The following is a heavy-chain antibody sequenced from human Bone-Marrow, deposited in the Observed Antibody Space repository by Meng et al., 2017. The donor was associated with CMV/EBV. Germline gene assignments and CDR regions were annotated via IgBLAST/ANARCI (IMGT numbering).Heavy chain of an antibody. D-gene: IGHD3-3*01. CDR1: GYTFTSYG. V-gene: IGHV1-18*01. CDR3: ARVRDDFWSGWGEGDYGMDV. CDR2: ISAYNGNT. J-gene: IGHJ6*02. Sequence: ASVKVSCKASGYTFTSYGISWVRQAPGQGLEWMGWISAYNGNTNYAQKLQGRVTMTTDTSTSTAYMVLRSLRSDDTAVYYCARVRDDFWSGWGEGDYGMDVWGQGTTVTVSS.